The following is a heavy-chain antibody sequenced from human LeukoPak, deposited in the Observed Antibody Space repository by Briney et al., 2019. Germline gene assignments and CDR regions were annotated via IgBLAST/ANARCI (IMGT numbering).Heavy chain of an antibody. CDR2: INSDGSST. Sequence: GGSLRLSCAASGFTFSSYWMHWVRQAPGKGLVWVSRINSDGSSTSYADSVKGRFTISRDNAKNTLYLQMNSLRAEDTAVYYCARRAGAYSHPYDYWGQGTLVTVSS. CDR3: ARRAGAYSHPYDY. V-gene: IGHV3-74*01. J-gene: IGHJ4*02. CDR1: GFTFSSYW. D-gene: IGHD4/OR15-4a*01.